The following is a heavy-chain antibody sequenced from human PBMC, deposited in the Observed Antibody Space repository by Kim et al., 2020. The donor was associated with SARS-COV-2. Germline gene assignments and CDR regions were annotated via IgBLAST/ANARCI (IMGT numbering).Heavy chain of an antibody. J-gene: IGHJ6*02. D-gene: IGHD3-10*01. CDR2: ITWDGGST. V-gene: IGHV3-43*01. Sequence: GGSLRLSCAASGFTFDDYTMHWVRQAPGKGLEWVSLITWDGGSTYYVDSVKGRFTISRDNSKNSLYLQMNSLRTEDTALYYCAKPMVRGVKYYYTMDVWGQGTTVTVSS. CDR3: AKPMVRGVKYYYTMDV. CDR1: GFTFDDYT.